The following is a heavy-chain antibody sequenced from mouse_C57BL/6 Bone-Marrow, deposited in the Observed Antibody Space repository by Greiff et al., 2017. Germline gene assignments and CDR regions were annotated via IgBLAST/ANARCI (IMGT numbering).Heavy chain of an antibody. D-gene: IGHD1-1*01. CDR3: TFYGSRGFAY. V-gene: IGHV14-4*01. Sequence: EVQLVESGAELVRPGASVKLSCTASGFNIKDDYMHWVKQRPEQGLEWIGWIDPENGDTEYASKFQGKATITADTSSNTAYLQLSSLTSEDTAVYYCTFYGSRGFAYWGQGTLVTVSA. J-gene: IGHJ3*01. CDR2: IDPENGDT. CDR1: GFNIKDDY.